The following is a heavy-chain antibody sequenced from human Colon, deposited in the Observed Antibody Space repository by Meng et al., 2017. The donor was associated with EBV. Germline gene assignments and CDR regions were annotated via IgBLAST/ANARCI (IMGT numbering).Heavy chain of an antibody. J-gene: IGHJ4*02. V-gene: IGHV4-31*03. CDR3: ARVSSGWDYFDY. CDR1: GGSVSRGGYY. Sequence: VRPQGSGPGLVTPSQTRPLTCTVSGGSVSRGGYYWTRIRQHPGKGLEWFGHIYYSGSTFYNPSLKRRVIISIDTSKNQFSLNLRSVTAADTAVYYCARVSSGWDYFDYWGQGTLVTVSS. D-gene: IGHD6-19*01. CDR2: IYYSGST.